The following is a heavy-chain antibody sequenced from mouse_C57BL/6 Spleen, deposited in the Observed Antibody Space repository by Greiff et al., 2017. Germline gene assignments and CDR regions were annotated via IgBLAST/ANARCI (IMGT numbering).Heavy chain of an antibody. V-gene: IGHV1-82*01. CDR1: GYAFSSSW. D-gene: IGHD1-1*01. CDR2: IYPGDGDT. CDR3: AREESYYYGSTRYWYFDV. J-gene: IGHJ1*03. Sequence: QVQLQQSGPELVKPGASVKISCKASGYAFSSSWMNWVKPGPGTGLAWIGRIYPGDGDTNSNGKFKGKATLTADKSSSTAYMQLSSLTSEDSAVYFCAREESYYYGSTRYWYFDVWGTGTTVTVSS.